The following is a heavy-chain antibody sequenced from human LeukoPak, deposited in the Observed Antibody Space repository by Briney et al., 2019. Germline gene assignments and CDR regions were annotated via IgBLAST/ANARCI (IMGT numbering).Heavy chain of an antibody. CDR1: GGSISSYY. J-gene: IGHJ6*03. CDR3: ARSSEGRYYYDSSGYSYYYYYMDV. V-gene: IGHV4-59*01. D-gene: IGHD3-22*01. Sequence: SSETLSLTCTVSGGSISSYYWSWIRQPPGKGLEWIGYIYYSGSTYYNPSLRSRVTISVDTSKNQFSLKLSSVTAADTAVYYCARSSEGRYYYDSSGYSYYYYYMDVWGKGTTVTISS. CDR2: IYYSGST.